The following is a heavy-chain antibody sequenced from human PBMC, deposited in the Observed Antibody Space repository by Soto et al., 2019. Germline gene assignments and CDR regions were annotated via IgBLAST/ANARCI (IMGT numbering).Heavy chain of an antibody. CDR3: ASGAGHLGELSLIDRDAFDI. V-gene: IGHV3-23*01. CDR2: ISGSGGST. Sequence: GGSLRLSCAASGFTFSSYAMSWVRQAPGKGLEWVSAISGSGGSTYYADSVKGRFTISRDNSKNTLYLQMNSLRAEDTAVYYCASGAGHLGELSLIDRDAFDIWGQGTMVTVSS. J-gene: IGHJ3*02. CDR1: GFTFSSYA. D-gene: IGHD3-16*02.